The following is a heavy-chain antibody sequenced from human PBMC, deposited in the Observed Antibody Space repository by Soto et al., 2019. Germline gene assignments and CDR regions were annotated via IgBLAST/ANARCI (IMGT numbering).Heavy chain of an antibody. Sequence: ASVKVSCKASGYTFTSYAMNWVRQAPGQGLEWMGWINTNTGNPTYAQGFTGRFVFSLDTSVSTAYLQICSLQAEDTAVYYCARASHDRGIQLSPVYYYYYGMDVWGQGTTVTVSS. D-gene: IGHD5-18*01. J-gene: IGHJ6*02. CDR1: GYTFTSYA. V-gene: IGHV7-4-1*01. CDR2: INTNTGNP. CDR3: ARASHDRGIQLSPVYYYYYGMDV.